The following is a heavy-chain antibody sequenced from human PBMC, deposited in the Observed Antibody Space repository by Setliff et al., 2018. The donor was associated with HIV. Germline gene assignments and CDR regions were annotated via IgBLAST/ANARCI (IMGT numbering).Heavy chain of an antibody. D-gene: IGHD3-22*01. V-gene: IGHV1-69*13. CDR3: ATRAYDSSGYLRSGVSGAAFDI. CDR2: IITLFGEA. J-gene: IGHJ3*02. CDR1: GYTFTNYY. Sequence: RASVKVSCKASGYTFTNYYMHWVRQAPGQGLVWMGGIITLFGEANYARKFQGRVTITADESTSTAYMELNSLRSDDAAVYYCATRAYDSSGYLRSGVSGAAFDIWGQGTMVTVSS.